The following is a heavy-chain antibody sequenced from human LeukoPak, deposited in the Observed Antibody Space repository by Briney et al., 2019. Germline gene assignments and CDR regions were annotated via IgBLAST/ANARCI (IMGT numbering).Heavy chain of an antibody. J-gene: IGHJ6*02. CDR1: GFTFSNFE. V-gene: IGHV3-48*03. Sequence: GGSLRLSCAASGFTFSNFEMNWVRRAPGKGLEWVSHITTDSSSKKYTDSVKGRFTISRDNAKNSLYPQMNSLRAEDTALYYCTREAGDPSYGMDVWGQGTSVTVSS. CDR2: ITTDSSSK. D-gene: IGHD3-10*01. CDR3: TREAGDPSYGMDV.